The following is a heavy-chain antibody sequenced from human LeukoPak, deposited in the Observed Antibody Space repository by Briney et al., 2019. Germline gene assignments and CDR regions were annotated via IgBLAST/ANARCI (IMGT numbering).Heavy chain of an antibody. D-gene: IGHD2-2*01. J-gene: IGHJ4*02. Sequence: NTSETLSLTCTVSGGSISSSSYYWGWIRQPPGKGLEGIGSIYYSGSTYYNPSLKSRVTISVDTSKNQFSLKLSSVTAADTAVYYCARFPAARGECCPYWSQGTLVPVSS. CDR3: ARFPAARGECCPY. V-gene: IGHV4-39*01. CDR2: IYYSGST. CDR1: GGSISSSSYY.